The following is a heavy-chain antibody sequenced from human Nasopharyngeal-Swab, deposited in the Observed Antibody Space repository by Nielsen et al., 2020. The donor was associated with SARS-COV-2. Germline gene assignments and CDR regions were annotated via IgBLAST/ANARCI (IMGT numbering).Heavy chain of an antibody. CDR2: ISYDGSNK. CDR1: GFTFSSYG. V-gene: IGHV3-30*18. J-gene: IGHJ6*03. CDR3: AKVHVPAAISCYMDV. D-gene: IGHD2-2*01. Sequence: GGSLKISCAASGFTFSSYGMHWVRQAPGKGLEWVAVISYDGSNKYYADSVKGRFTISRDNSKNTLYLQMNSLRAEDTAVYYCAKVHVPAAISCYMDVWGKGTTVTVSS.